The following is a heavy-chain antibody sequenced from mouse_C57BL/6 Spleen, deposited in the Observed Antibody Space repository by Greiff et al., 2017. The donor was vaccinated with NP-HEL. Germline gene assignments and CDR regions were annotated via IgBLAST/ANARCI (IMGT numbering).Heavy chain of an antibody. D-gene: IGHD2-1*01. J-gene: IGHJ3*01. Sequence: QVQLQQSGPGLVQPSQSLSITCTVSGFSLTSYGVHWVRQSPGKGLEWLGVIWSGGSTDYNAAFISRLSISKDNSKSQVFFKMNSLQADDTAIYYCARAYGNQWFAYWGQGTLVTVSA. CDR2: IWSGGST. CDR3: ARAYGNQWFAY. V-gene: IGHV2-2*01. CDR1: GFSLTSYG.